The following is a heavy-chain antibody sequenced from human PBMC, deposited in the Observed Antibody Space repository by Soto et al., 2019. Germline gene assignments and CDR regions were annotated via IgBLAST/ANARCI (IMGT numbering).Heavy chain of an antibody. V-gene: IGHV1-46*01. CDR1: GYTFTTNN. J-gene: IGHJ4*01. CDR3: ARAPYSRTSFLFDY. CDR2: INPSLGRA. Sequence: SGKVSCKASGYTFTTNNLHWVRQASGQGIEWMGIINPSLGRANYAQKFQDRAAMTSATSTRTFYMELSRLRSDDTAVYYCARAPYSRTSFLFDYWG. D-gene: IGHD6-6*01.